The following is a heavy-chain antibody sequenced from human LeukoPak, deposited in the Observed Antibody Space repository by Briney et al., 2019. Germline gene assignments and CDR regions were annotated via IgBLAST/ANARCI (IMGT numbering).Heavy chain of an antibody. CDR1: GFTFSTYA. CDR3: AKTLSSGWSGKYYFDY. D-gene: IGHD6-19*01. CDR2: SGNGDNT. J-gene: IGHJ4*02. Sequence: GGSLRLSCAASGFTFSTYAISWVRQAPGKGLEWVSGSGNGDNTYYADSVKGRFTIYRDNSKSRLSLQMNSLRAEGTAVYYCAKTLSSGWSGKYYFDYWGQGTLVSVSS. V-gene: IGHV3-23*01.